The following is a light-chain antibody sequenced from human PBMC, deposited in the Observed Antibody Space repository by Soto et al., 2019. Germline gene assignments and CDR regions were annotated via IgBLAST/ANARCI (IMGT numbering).Light chain of an antibody. CDR3: QNRIF. V-gene: IGKV3-11*01. CDR1: QNVDSF. J-gene: IGKJ4*01. Sequence: EVVLTQSPATLSLSPGERATLSCRASQNVDSFFAWYQQKAGKTPSLLIYDTYKRATGVPARFAGSGSGTVFTLTISSLEHEDFAVYYCQNRIFFGGGTKVEIK. CDR2: DTY.